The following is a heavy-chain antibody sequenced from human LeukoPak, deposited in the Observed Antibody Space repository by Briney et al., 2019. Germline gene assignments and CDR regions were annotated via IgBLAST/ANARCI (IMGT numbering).Heavy chain of an antibody. CDR2: IYTSGST. Sequence: ASETLSPTCTVSGGSISSYYWSWIRQPAGKGLEWIGRIYTSGSTNYNPSLKSRVTMSVDTSKNQFSLKLSSVTAADTAVYYCAREYCSSTSCLIDYWGQGTLVTVSS. V-gene: IGHV4-4*07. CDR1: GGSISSYY. J-gene: IGHJ4*02. CDR3: AREYCSSTSCLIDY. D-gene: IGHD2-2*01.